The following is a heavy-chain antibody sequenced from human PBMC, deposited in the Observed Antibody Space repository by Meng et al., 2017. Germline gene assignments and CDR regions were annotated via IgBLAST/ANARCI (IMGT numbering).Heavy chain of an antibody. V-gene: IGHV3-23*04. D-gene: IGHD3-22*01. J-gene: IGHJ4*02. CDR3: AKNSVSSGYHYRD. CDR2: ISGSGSST. Sequence: GQLVESGGGLVQPGGSLCLSCAASGFTFSSYGMTWVRQTPGKGLEWVSAISGSGSSTYYADSVKGRFTISRDNSKNMLFLQMNSLRGEDTAIYYCAKNSVSSGYHYRDWGQGTLVSVSS. CDR1: GFTFSSYG.